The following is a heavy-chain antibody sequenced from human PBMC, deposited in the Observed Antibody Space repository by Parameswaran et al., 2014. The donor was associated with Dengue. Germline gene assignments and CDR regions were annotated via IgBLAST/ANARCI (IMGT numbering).Heavy chain of an antibody. D-gene: IGHD3-22*01. CDR1: GGTFNFNNFA. Sequence: PGASVKVSCKASGGTFNFNNFAISWVRQAPGQGLEWMGSITPIFGIGNYAQKFQGRVTITADESTSTAYMELSGLRYEDTAVFYCTILSYYDSRGLHFDYWGQGTLVTVSS. V-gene: IGHV1-69*13. CDR3: TILSYYDSRGLHFDY. J-gene: IGHJ4*02. CDR2: ITPIFGIG.